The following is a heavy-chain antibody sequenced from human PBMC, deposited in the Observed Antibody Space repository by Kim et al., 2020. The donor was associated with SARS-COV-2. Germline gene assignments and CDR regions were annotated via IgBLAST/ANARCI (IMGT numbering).Heavy chain of an antibody. Sequence: ASVKVSCKASGYSFTDNYIHWVRQAPGQGLEWMGWINPNSGGTSYTQKFQGRVTMTRDTSTSTTYMELSRLGSDDTAVYYCARGRLVTAIAGAARTGGLDAWGQGTTVTVSS. V-gene: IGHV1-2*02. D-gene: IGHD6-19*01. CDR1: GYSFTDNY. J-gene: IGHJ6*02. CDR3: ARGRLVTAIAGAARTGGLDA. CDR2: INPNSGGT.